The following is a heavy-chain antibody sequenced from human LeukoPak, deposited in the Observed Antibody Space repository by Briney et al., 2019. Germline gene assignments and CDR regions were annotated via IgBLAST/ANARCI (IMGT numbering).Heavy chain of an antibody. CDR1: KFIFSNYG. CDR2: IWYDGSDE. Sequence: PWGSLRLSCAASKFIFSNYGMHWVRQAPGKGLEWVAFIWYDGSDEYYADPVKGRFTISRDNSKNTLYLQMNSLTTEDTAVYYCARLAWGRLDYWGQGTLVTVSS. J-gene: IGHJ4*02. V-gene: IGHV3-30*02. CDR3: ARLAWGRLDY. D-gene: IGHD7-27*01.